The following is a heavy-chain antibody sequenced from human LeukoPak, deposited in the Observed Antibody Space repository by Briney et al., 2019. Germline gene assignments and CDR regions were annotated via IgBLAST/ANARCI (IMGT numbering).Heavy chain of an antibody. D-gene: IGHD1-26*01. Sequence: ETLSLTCAVSGDSISSDYWSWVRQAPGKGREWGCRIKSKTDGGTTDYAAPVKGRFTISRDDSKNTLYLQMNSLKTEDTAVYYCTTEAWELLPTYYYYMDVWGKGTTVTVSS. CDR3: TTEAWELLPTYYYYMDV. CDR2: IKSKTDGGTT. V-gene: IGHV3-15*01. J-gene: IGHJ6*03. CDR1: GDSISSDY.